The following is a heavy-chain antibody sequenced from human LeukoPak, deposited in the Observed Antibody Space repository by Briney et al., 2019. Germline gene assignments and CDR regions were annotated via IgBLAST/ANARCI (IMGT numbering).Heavy chain of an antibody. J-gene: IGHJ4*02. Sequence: GGSLRLSCAASGITFSDYYMSWIRQAPGKGLEWVSYISSSGSTIYYADSVKGRFTISRDNAKNSLYLQMNSLRAEDTAVYYCARDLEDTAMVYWGQGTLVTVSS. CDR1: GITFSDYY. CDR2: ISSSGSTI. CDR3: ARDLEDTAMVY. V-gene: IGHV3-11*01. D-gene: IGHD5-18*01.